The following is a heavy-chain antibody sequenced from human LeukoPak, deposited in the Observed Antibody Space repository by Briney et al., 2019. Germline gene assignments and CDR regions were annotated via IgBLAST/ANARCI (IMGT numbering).Heavy chain of an antibody. J-gene: IGHJ5*02. V-gene: IGHV1-2*02. CDR2: INPNSGGT. Sequence: ASVKVSCKASGYTFTGYYMHRVRQAPGQGLEWMGWINPNSGGTNYAQKFQGRVTMTRDTSISTAYMELSRLRSDDTAVYYCARGYYYDSSGSHWFDPWGQGTLVAVSS. D-gene: IGHD3-22*01. CDR3: ARGYYYDSSGSHWFDP. CDR1: GYTFTGYY.